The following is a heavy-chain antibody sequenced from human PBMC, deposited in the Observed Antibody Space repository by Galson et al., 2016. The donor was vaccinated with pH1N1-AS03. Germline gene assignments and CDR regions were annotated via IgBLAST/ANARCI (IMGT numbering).Heavy chain of an antibody. J-gene: IGHJ4*02. CDR1: GGSISSYS. Sequence: SETLSLTCTVSGGSISSYSWNWIRQPPGKGLEWIGYSYYIGSPSYNPTLKSRATISVDTSKNQFSLKLSSVTAADTAVYYCARDQGGGYDYLFDYWGQGKLVTVSS. CDR2: SYYIGSP. D-gene: IGHD5-12*01. CDR3: ARDQGGGYDYLFDY. V-gene: IGHV4-59*01.